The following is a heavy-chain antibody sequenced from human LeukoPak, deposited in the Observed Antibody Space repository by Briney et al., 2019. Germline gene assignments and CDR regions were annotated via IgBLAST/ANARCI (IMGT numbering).Heavy chain of an antibody. D-gene: IGHD6-6*01. Sequence: GGSLRLSCAASGFTFSSYSMNWVRQAPGKGLEWVSSISSSSSYIYYADSVKGRFTISRDNAKNSLYPQMNSLRAEDTAVYYCARGRDSSSSYPGYWGQGTLVTASS. CDR1: GFTFSSYS. CDR2: ISSSSSYI. V-gene: IGHV3-21*01. CDR3: ARGRDSSSSYPGY. J-gene: IGHJ4*02.